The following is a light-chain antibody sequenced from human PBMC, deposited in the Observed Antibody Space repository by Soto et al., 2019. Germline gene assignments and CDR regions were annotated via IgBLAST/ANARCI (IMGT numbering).Light chain of an antibody. V-gene: IGKV3-15*01. J-gene: IGKJ4*01. CDR3: QQYHNWPPLT. CDR2: GAS. CDR1: QSLNSN. Sequence: EIVMTQSPATLSVSPGERATLSCRASQSLNSNLAWYQQKPGQAPRLLIYGASTRATGIPARFSGSESGTEFTLTINSLQSEDFAVYYCQQYHNWPPLTFSGGTKVEIK.